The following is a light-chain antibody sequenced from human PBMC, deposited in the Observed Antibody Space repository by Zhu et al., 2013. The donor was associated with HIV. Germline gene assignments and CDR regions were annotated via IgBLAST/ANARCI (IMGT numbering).Light chain of an antibody. Sequence: EIVLTQSPGTLSLSPGERATLSCRASQSVSSSYLAWYQQKPGQAPRLLIYGASSRATGIPDRFSGSGSGTDFTLTISRVEPEDFAVCYCQQYGSSPVTFGQGTKLEIK. J-gene: IGKJ2*01. CDR1: QSVSSSY. CDR3: QQYGSSPVT. CDR2: GAS. V-gene: IGKV3-20*01.